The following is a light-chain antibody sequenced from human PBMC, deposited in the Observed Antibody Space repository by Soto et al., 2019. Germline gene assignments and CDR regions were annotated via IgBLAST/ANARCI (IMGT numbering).Light chain of an antibody. CDR2: WAS. CDR1: QSVLYSSNNKNY. V-gene: IGKV4-1*01. Sequence: DIVMTQSPDSPAVSLGERATINCKSSQSVLYSSNNKNYLAWYQQKPRQPPKLLIYWASTRESGVPGRFSGSGSGTDFTLTISSLQAEDVAVYFCQQYYSTPHTFGQGTKLEIK. CDR3: QQYYSTPHT. J-gene: IGKJ2*01.